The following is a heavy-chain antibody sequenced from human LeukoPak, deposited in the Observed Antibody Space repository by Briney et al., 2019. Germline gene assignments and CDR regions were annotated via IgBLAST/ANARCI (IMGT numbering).Heavy chain of an antibody. CDR2: INHSGST. J-gene: IGHJ4*02. Sequence: SETLSLTCAAYGGSFSGYYWSWIRQPPGKGLEWIGEINHSGSTNYNPSLKSRVTISVDTSKNQFSLKLSSVTAADTAVYYCARSGYSYGSQDYWGQGTLVTVSS. CDR1: GGSFSGYY. D-gene: IGHD5-18*01. CDR3: ARSGYSYGSQDY. V-gene: IGHV4-34*01.